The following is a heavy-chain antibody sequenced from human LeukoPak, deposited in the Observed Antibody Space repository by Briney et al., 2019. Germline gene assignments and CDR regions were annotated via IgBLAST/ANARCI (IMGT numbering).Heavy chain of an antibody. J-gene: IGHJ4*02. D-gene: IGHD2-21*02. CDR3: SRLAGCGGDCYSEGDY. V-gene: IGHV1-2*02. Sequence: ASVKVSCKASGYTFTDYYIHWVRQAPGQGLEWMGWINTNSGDTNYAQRSQGKITMTRDTSTTTTYMELSSLTSDDTALYYCSRLAGCGGDCYSEGDYWGQGTLVIVSS. CDR1: GYTFTDYY. CDR2: INTNSGDT.